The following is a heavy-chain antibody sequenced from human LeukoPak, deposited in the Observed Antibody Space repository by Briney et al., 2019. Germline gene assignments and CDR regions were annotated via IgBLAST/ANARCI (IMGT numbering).Heavy chain of an antibody. D-gene: IGHD7-27*01. J-gene: IGHJ6*03. V-gene: IGHV3-7*01. CDR2: IKKDGSEK. CDR3: AKRGGGGNWGLSSGGGYYMDV. Sequence: GGSLRLSCAASGFTFSNNWMSWVRQAPGKGLECVANIKKDGSEKYYINSVKGRFTISRDNAKNSLYLQMNSLRAEDTAVYYCAKRGGGGNWGLSSGGGYYMDVWGKGTTVTVSS. CDR1: GFTFSNNW.